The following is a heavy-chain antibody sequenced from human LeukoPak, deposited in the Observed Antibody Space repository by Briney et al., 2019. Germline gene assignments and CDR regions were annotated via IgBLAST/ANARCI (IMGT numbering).Heavy chain of an antibody. CDR2: IKQDGSER. CDR1: GFTFSTYW. Sequence: GGSLRLSCAASGFTFSTYWMSWVGQAPGKGLEWVANIKQDGSERYYVDSVKGRFTISRDNAKNSLYLQMNSLRAEDTAVYYCARDVYSPGGLNWGQGTLVTVSS. J-gene: IGHJ1*01. V-gene: IGHV3-7*01. D-gene: IGHD3-16*01. CDR3: ARDVYSPGGLN.